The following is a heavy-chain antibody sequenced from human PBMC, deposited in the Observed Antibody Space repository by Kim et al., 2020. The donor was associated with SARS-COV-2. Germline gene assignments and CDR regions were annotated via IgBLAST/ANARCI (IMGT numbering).Heavy chain of an antibody. Sequence: SETLSLTCAVYGGSFSGYYWSWIRQPPGKGLEWIGEINHSGSTNYNPSLKSRVTISVDTSKNQFSLKLSSVTAADTAVYYCARSPYYYGSGSKGNWFDP. CDR3: ARSPYYYGSGSKGNWFDP. D-gene: IGHD3-10*01. CDR1: GGSFSGYY. CDR2: INHSGST. V-gene: IGHV4-34*01. J-gene: IGHJ5*02.